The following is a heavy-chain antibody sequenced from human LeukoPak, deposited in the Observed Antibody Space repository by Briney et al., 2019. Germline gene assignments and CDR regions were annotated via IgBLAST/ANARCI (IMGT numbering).Heavy chain of an antibody. D-gene: IGHD5-12*01. CDR2: MNPKSTHT. V-gene: IGHV1-8*01. Sequence: ASVKVSCKASGYTFTSYDINWVRQAPGQGLEWMGWMNPKSTHTGYAQKFQGRVTMTRNTSIATAYMELSRLRSDDTAVYYCARDRVRGYSGYVSNSYMDVWGKGTTVTVSS. CDR3: ARDRVRGYSGYVSNSYMDV. CDR1: GYTFTSYD. J-gene: IGHJ6*03.